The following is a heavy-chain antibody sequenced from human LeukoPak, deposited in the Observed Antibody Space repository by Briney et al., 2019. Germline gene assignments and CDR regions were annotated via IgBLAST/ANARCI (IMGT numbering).Heavy chain of an antibody. CDR1: GGSISSYY. Sequence: SETLSLTCTVSGGSISSYYWSWIRQPPGKGLEWIGYIYYSGSTNYNPSLKSRVTISVDTSKNQFSLKLSSVTAADTAVYYCARLFEPAAFSDAFDIWGQGTMVTISS. D-gene: IGHD2-2*01. CDR3: ARLFEPAAFSDAFDI. CDR2: IYYSGST. V-gene: IGHV4-59*08. J-gene: IGHJ3*02.